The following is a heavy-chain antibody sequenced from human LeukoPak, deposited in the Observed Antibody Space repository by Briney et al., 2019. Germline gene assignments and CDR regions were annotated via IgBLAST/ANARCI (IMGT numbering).Heavy chain of an antibody. J-gene: IGHJ3*02. V-gene: IGHV3-23*01. CDR3: VRGVSISSSWYNDI. CDR2: ISGSGGST. CDR1: GFTFSSYA. D-gene: IGHD6-13*01. Sequence: GGSLRLSCAASGFTFSSYAMSWVRQAPGKGLEWVSAISGSGGSTYYVDSVKGRFTISRDNAKNSLYLQMNSLRAEDTAVYHCVRGVSISSSWYNDIWGQGTMVIVSS.